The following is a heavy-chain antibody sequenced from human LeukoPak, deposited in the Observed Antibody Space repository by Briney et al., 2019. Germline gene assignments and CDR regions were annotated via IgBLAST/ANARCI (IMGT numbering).Heavy chain of an antibody. CDR3: AREFTGFDY. Sequence: PGGPLRLSCAASGFTFSSYAMHWVRQAPGKGLEWVAVISYDGSNKYYADSVKGRFTISRDNSKNTLYLQMNSLRAEDTAVYYCAREFTGFDYWGQGTLVTVSS. CDR1: GFTFSSYA. CDR2: ISYDGSNK. V-gene: IGHV3-30-3*01. J-gene: IGHJ4*02.